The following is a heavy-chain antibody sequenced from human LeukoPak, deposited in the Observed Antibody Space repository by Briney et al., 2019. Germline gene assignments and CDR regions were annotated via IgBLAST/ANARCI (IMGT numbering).Heavy chain of an antibody. CDR3: ARGSMVGAALQD. CDR2: INQDGRYI. D-gene: IGHD2-15*01. V-gene: IGHV3-74*01. Sequence: GGSLRLSCAASGFTFYRYWMHWVRETPPKRLVWVSRINQDGRYITYADSVQGRFTISRDTAKNTLFLQMNSLRAEDTAVYYCARGSMVGAALQDWGQGALVTVS. J-gene: IGHJ4*02. CDR1: GFTFYRYW.